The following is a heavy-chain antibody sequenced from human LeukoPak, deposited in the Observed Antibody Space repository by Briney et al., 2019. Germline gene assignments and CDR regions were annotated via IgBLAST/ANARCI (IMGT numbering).Heavy chain of an antibody. V-gene: IGHV1-69*05. J-gene: IGHJ4*02. CDR1: GGTFSSYA. CDR2: IIPIFGTA. Sequence: ASVKVSCKASGGTFSSYAISWVRQAPGQGLEWMGGIIPIFGTANYAQKFQGRVTITTDESTSTAYMELSSLRSEDTAVYYCSRGQQYPYGPEFDYWGQGTLVTVSS. D-gene: IGHD3-10*01. CDR3: SRGQQYPYGPEFDY.